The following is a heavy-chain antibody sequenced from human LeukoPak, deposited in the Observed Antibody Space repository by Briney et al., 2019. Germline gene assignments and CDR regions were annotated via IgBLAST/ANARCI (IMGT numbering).Heavy chain of an antibody. V-gene: IGHV3-23*01. CDR1: GSTYSSYW. J-gene: IGHJ4*02. CDR2: ISGSGSST. D-gene: IGHD5-24*01. CDR3: AKVLREGKMATIDPFFDY. Sequence: PGGSLRLSCAVSGSTYSSYWMSWVRQAPGKGLEWVSAISGSGSSTYYADSVKGRFTISRDNSKNSLYLQMNSLRAEDTAVYYCAKVLREGKMATIDPFFDYWGQGTLVTVSS.